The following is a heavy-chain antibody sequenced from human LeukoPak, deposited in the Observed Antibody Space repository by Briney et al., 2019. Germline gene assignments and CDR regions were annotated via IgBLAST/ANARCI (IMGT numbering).Heavy chain of an antibody. CDR3: ARVTWLSAAGTEGNFDY. D-gene: IGHD6-13*01. Sequence: PGGSLRLSRAASGFTFSSYTMNWVRQAPGKGLEWVSSITSSSSYIYYADSVKGRFTISRHNARNSLYLQMDSLRAEDTAVYYCARVTWLSAAGTEGNFDYWGQGTLVTVSS. CDR2: ITSSSSYI. CDR1: GFTFSSYT. V-gene: IGHV3-21*01. J-gene: IGHJ4*02.